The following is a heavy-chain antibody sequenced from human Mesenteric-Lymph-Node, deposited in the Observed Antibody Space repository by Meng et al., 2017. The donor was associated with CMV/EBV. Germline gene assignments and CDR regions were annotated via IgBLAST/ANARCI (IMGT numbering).Heavy chain of an antibody. D-gene: IGHD4-17*01. V-gene: IGHV3-48*03. Sequence: GESLKISCAASGFTFDDYGMTWVRQAPGKGLEWVSYISSSGTTISYVDSVRGRFTISRDNAKNSLYLQMSSLRVEDTAVYYCARDLYVGDPAAFDIWGQGTVVTVSS. CDR2: ISSSGTTI. CDR1: GFTFDDYG. CDR3: ARDLYVGDPAAFDI. J-gene: IGHJ3*02.